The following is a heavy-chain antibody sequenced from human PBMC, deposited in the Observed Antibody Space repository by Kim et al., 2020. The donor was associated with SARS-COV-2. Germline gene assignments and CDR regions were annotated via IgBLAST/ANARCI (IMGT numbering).Heavy chain of an antibody. D-gene: IGHD7-27*01. CDR2: TYYRAQWYY. V-gene: IGHV6-1*01. CDR3: VRDWGKCEAFDI. J-gene: IGHJ3*02. Sequence: SQTLSLTCAISGDSVSSNAAAWNWIRQSPSRGLEWLGRTYYRAQWYYVYGESVTGRISINPDTSKNQFSLQLNSVTPEDTAIYYCVRDWGKCEAFDIWSQGTVVTVSS. CDR1: GDSVSSNAAA.